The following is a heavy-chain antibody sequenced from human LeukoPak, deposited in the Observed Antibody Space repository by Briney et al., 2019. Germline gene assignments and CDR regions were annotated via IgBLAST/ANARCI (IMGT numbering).Heavy chain of an antibody. D-gene: IGHD3-10*01. CDR3: ARHYFFGSGTYRPFES. CDR1: GGSVSSSSYY. V-gene: IGHV4-39*01. Sequence: SETQSLTCTVSGGSVSSSSYYWGWIRQPPGKGLEWIASVYYSGSTYYNPSVNSRVTMSVDTSKNQFSLRLSSVTAADTAVYYCARHYFFGSGTYRPFESWGQGTLVTVSS. J-gene: IGHJ4*02. CDR2: VYYSGST.